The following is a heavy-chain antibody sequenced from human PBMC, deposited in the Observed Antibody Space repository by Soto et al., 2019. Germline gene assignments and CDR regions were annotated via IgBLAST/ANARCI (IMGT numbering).Heavy chain of an antibody. Sequence: EVQLVESGGGLVQPGRSLRLSCAASGFTFDDYAMHWVRQAPGKGLEWVSGISWNSGNMGYADSVKGRFTISRDNAQNSLYLQMNSLRAEDTALYYCAKSREYSSSRPDFDYCGQGTLVTVSS. D-gene: IGHD6-13*01. J-gene: IGHJ4*02. V-gene: IGHV3-9*01. CDR3: AKSREYSSSRPDFDY. CDR2: ISWNSGNM. CDR1: GFTFDDYA.